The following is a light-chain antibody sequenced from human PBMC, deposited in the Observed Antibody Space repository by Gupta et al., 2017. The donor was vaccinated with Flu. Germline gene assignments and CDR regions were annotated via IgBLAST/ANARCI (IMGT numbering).Light chain of an antibody. CDR1: SSDVGGDKY. Sequence: TSSDVGGDKYVSWYQQHPGKVPELIIYEVSIRPSGVSNRFSGSKSGNTASLTISGLQAEDEADYYCSSFTSTSTLLFGGGTKLTVL. CDR2: EVS. J-gene: IGLJ3*02. V-gene: IGLV2-14*01. CDR3: SSFTSTSTLL.